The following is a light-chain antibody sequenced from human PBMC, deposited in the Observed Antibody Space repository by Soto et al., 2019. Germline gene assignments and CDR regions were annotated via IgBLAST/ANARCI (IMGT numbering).Light chain of an antibody. CDR3: CSYTRCSTLL. J-gene: IGLJ2*01. CDR1: SSDIGRYNY. Sequence: SVLTQPASVSGSHGQSITISCTGTSSDIGRYNYVSWYQQHPGGAPRLMIYEVNNRPAGVSNRFSGSKSGNTASLTISGLQPADEADYYCCSYTRCSTLLFGGGTKLTVL. CDR2: EVN. V-gene: IGLV2-14*01.